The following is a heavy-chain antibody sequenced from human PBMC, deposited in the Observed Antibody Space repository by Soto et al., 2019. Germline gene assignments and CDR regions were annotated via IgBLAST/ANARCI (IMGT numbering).Heavy chain of an antibody. CDR3: ARLGGYCSSTKCYGYYGMDL. CDR1: GGSISSGPYS. V-gene: IGHV4-39*01. J-gene: IGHJ6*02. D-gene: IGHD2-2*01. CDR2: FHYSENT. Sequence: QLQLQESGPGLVKPSETLSLTCTVSGGSISSGPYSWGWIRQPPGEGLEWIGTFHYSENTSYNPSLESLLTIPVATSKNQFSLQVVSVTVADTAVYFCARLGGYCSSTKCYGYYGMDLWGQGTTVTVSS.